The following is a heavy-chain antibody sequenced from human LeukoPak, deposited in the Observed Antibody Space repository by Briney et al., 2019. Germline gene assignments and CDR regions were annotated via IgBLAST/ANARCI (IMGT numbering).Heavy chain of an antibody. CDR1: GFTFDDYT. Sequence: PGGSLRLSCTASGFTFDDYTMHWVRQAPGKTLEWVSLISWDGTTYYADSVKGRFTISRDNSKNSLYLEMDTLRTEDTAFYYCAKDLSYESSGSAIDNWGQGTLVTVSS. J-gene: IGHJ4*02. CDR3: AKDLSYESSGSAIDN. V-gene: IGHV3-43*01. CDR2: ISWDGTT. D-gene: IGHD3-22*01.